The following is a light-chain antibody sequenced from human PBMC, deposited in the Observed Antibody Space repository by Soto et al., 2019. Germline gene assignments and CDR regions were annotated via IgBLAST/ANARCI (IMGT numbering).Light chain of an antibody. V-gene: IGKV3-11*01. CDR3: QQRSNWLRT. CDR1: QSVSSY. J-gene: IGKJ1*01. CDR2: DAS. Sequence: ENVLTQSPATLSLSPGERATLSCRASQSVSSYLAWYQQKPGQAPRLLIYDASNRATGIPARFSGSGSGTDFTLTISSLEPEDFAVYYCQQRSNWLRTFGQGTKVEIK.